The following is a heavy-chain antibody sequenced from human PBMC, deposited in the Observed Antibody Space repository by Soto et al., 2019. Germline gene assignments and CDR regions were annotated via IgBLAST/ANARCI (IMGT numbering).Heavy chain of an antibody. CDR2: IRGRADNYAT. Sequence: EVQLVESGGDLVQPGGSLKLSCAASGFIFSGTTIHWVRQASGEGLEWVGRIRGRADNYATGYAASVKGRFTISRDDSKKTAYRQMNSLKPEDTAVYFCTRAPDGNNADYWGQGTLVTVSS. CDR1: GFIFSGTT. J-gene: IGHJ4*02. D-gene: IGHD6-13*01. V-gene: IGHV3-73*02. CDR3: TRAPDGNNADY.